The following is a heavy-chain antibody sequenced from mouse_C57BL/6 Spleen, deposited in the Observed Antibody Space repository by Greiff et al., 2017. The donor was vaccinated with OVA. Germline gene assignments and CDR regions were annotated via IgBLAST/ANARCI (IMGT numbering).Heavy chain of an antibody. Sequence: QVQLQQPGAELVRPGSSVKLSCKASGYTFTSYWMHWVKQRPIQGLEWIGTIDPSDRETHYNQTFKDKAIFPVDKSSSTAYMQLSSMTSEDSAVYYCARGYSNYEAMDYWGQGTSVTVSS. CDR3: ARGYSNYEAMDY. J-gene: IGHJ4*01. V-gene: IGHV1-52*01. CDR2: IDPSDRET. CDR1: GYTFTSYW. D-gene: IGHD2-5*01.